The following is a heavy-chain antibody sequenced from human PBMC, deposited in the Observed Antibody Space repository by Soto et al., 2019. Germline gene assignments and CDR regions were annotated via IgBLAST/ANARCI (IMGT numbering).Heavy chain of an antibody. CDR3: TREFNYGHNWFDP. D-gene: IGHD3-10*01. Sequence: SETLSLTCTVSGGSLSTYYWTWIRQSPGKGLEWIGYVYYSGSTDYNPSLKSRVTISVDTSKNQFSLELRSVTTADTAVYYCTREFNYGHNWFDPWGQGTLVT. J-gene: IGHJ5*02. V-gene: IGHV4-59*01. CDR2: VYYSGST. CDR1: GGSLSTYY.